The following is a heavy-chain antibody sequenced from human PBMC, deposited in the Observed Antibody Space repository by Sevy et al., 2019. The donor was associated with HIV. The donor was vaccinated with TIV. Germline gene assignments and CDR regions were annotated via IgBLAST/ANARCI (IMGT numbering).Heavy chain of an antibody. CDR1: GGSFSGYY. CDR2: INHSGST. Sequence: SETLSLTCAVYGGSFSGYYWSWIRQPPGKGLEWIGEINHSGSTNYNPSLKSRVTISVDTSKNQFSLKLGSVTAADTAVYYCARGGARDYGSGTDPWYFDYWGQGTLVTVSS. CDR3: ARGGARDYGSGTDPWYFDY. V-gene: IGHV4-34*01. D-gene: IGHD3-10*01. J-gene: IGHJ4*02.